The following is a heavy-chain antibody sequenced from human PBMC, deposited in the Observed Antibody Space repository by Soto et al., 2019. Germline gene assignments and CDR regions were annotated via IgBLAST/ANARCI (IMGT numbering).Heavy chain of an antibody. Sequence: PAESLKISCPASRYSFYAYWITWVRQMHGKGLEWMATIDPSDSYVDYSPSFRGHVTFSVDRSITTVYLQWNSLKASDSAMYFCTRRASSSFYHFDFWGQGALVTVSS. D-gene: IGHD2-2*01. V-gene: IGHV5-10-1*01. CDR1: RYSFYAYW. J-gene: IGHJ4*02. CDR3: TRRASSSFYHFDF. CDR2: IDPSDSYV.